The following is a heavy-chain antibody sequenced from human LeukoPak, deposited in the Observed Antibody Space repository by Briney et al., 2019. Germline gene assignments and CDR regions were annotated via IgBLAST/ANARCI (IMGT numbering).Heavy chain of an antibody. V-gene: IGHV3-30-3*01. CDR2: ISYDGSNK. Sequence: PGRSLRLSCAASGFTFSSYAMHWVRQAPGKGLEWVAVISYDGSNKYYADSVKGRFTISRDDSKNTLYLQMNSLRAEDTAVYYCAKDPHHYYDSSGIGGYWGQGTLVTVSS. J-gene: IGHJ4*02. CDR1: GFTFSSYA. D-gene: IGHD3-22*01. CDR3: AKDPHHYYDSSGIGGY.